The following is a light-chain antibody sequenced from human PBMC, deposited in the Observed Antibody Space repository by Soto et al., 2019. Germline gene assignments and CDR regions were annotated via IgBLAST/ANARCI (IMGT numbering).Light chain of an antibody. Sequence: QSVLTQPASVSGSPGQSITISCTGTSSDVGGYNYVSWYQQHPGKAPKLMIYDVSNRPPGVSNRFSGSKSGNTASLTISGLQAEDEADYYCSSYTSSSADYVFGTGTKAPS. CDR1: SSDVGGYNY. J-gene: IGLJ1*01. CDR3: SSYTSSSADYV. V-gene: IGLV2-14*01. CDR2: DVS.